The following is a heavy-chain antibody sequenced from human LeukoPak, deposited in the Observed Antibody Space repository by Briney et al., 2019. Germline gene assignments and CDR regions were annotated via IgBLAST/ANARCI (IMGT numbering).Heavy chain of an antibody. CDR3: TSGGTSYY. J-gene: IGHJ4*02. V-gene: IGHV3-49*04. Sequence: PGGSLRLSCTASGFSFGDYAMSWVRQAPGKGLEWVGFIRSKAYGGTTEYAASVKGRFTISRDDSKSFAYLQMNSLKTEDTAVYYCTSGGTSYYWGQGTLVTVSS. CDR2: IRSKAYGGTT. D-gene: IGHD4-23*01. CDR1: GFSFGDYA.